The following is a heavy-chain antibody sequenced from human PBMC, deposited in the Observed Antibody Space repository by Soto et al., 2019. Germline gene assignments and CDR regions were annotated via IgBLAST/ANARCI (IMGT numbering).Heavy chain of an antibody. J-gene: IGHJ4*02. V-gene: IGHV1-69*06. CDR2: IIPIFGTA. CDR1: GGTFSSYA. Sequence: ASVEVSCKASGGTFSSYAISWVRQAPGEGLEWMGGIIPIFGTANYAQKFQGRVTITADKSTSTAYMELSSLRSEDTAVYYCAITYDSSGLNLRFYFDYWGQGTLVTVSS. CDR3: AITYDSSGLNLRFYFDY. D-gene: IGHD3-22*01.